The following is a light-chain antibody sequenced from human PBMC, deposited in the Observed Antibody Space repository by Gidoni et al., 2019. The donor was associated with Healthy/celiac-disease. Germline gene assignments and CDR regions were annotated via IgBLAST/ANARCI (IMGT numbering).Light chain of an antibody. V-gene: IGKV3-20*01. CDR1: QSVSSSY. CDR2: GAS. Sequence: EIVLTQSPGPLSVSPGERATLSCRASQSVSSSYLVWYQQKPGQTPRRLIYGASSRATSIPDRFSGSGSGTNFSLTISRLEPEEFVVSYCRQYGSSPITFGQGTRLEIK. J-gene: IGKJ5*01. CDR3: RQYGSSPIT.